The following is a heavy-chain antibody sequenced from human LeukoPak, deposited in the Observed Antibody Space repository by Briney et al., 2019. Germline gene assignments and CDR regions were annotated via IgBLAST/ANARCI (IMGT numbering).Heavy chain of an antibody. D-gene: IGHD3-10*01. CDR3: TRVYGSGSYYSHC. V-gene: IGHV3-53*01. CDR1: GFTVSSSF. CDR2: IYSGGSA. Sequence: GGSLRLSCAASGFTVSSSFMSWVRQAPGKGLEWVSIIYSGGSAYYADSVKGRFTISRDNSKNTLYLQMNSLRAEDTAVYYCTRVYGSGSYYSHCWGQGILVTVSS. J-gene: IGHJ4*02.